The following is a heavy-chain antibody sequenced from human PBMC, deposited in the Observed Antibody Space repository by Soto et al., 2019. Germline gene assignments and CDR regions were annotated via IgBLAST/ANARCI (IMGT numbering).Heavy chain of an antibody. CDR1: GSTFSHAW. CDR2: IKSKTAGGTT. V-gene: IGHV3-15*01. Sequence: EVQLVESGGGLVKPGGSLRLSCAASGSTFSHAWMSWVRQVPGNGLEWVGRIKSKTAGGTTDYAAPVKGRFTISRDDSKNTLYLQMNSLNTDDTAVYYCTTLGFDPWGQGTLVTVSS. J-gene: IGHJ5*02. CDR3: TTLGFDP.